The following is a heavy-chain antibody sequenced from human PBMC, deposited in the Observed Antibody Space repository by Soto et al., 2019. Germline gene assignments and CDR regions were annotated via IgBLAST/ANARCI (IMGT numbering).Heavy chain of an antibody. Sequence: SETLSLTCTVSGGSISGRSYYWGWIRQPPGKGLEWIGKINYSETTNYNPSLESPVTVSVDSFKNQCTLKVTSVTAADTAVYYCARRYGSGKYYFDFWGQGTPVTVSS. J-gene: IGHJ4*02. V-gene: IGHV4-39*06. CDR3: ARRYGSGKYYFDF. CDR1: GGSISGRSYY. CDR2: INYSETT. D-gene: IGHD3-10*01.